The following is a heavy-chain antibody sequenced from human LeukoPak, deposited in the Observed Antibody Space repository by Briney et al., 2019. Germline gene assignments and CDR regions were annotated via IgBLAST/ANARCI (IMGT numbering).Heavy chain of an antibody. Sequence: PGGSLRLSCAASGFTFSRYSMNWVRQAPGKGLEWVASISSTSTFIYSADSVKGRFTISIDTAKNSLFLQMNSLRAEDTAIYYCARDYFDSSDYPQTYYYYYMDVWGKGTTVTVSS. CDR2: ISSTSTFI. CDR1: GFTFSRYS. CDR3: ARDYFDSSDYPQTYYYYYMDV. V-gene: IGHV3-21*01. D-gene: IGHD3-22*01. J-gene: IGHJ6*03.